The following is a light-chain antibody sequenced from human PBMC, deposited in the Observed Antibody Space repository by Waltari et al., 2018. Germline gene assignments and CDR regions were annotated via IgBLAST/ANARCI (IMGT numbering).Light chain of an antibody. CDR2: GAS. Sequence: EIVLTQSPGTLSLSPGERAPLSCRASQSVTNNYLAWYQQKRCQAPRALIYGASSRASGVPDRFSGSGSGTDFTLTISRLEPEDFAVYYCQQYGTSLSTFGQGTRVEIK. J-gene: IGKJ1*01. CDR3: QQYGTSLST. CDR1: QSVTNNY. V-gene: IGKV3-20*01.